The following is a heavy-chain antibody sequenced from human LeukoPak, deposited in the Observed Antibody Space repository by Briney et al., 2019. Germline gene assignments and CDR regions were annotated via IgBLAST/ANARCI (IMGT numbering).Heavy chain of an antibody. Sequence: PGGSLRLSCAASGFTFSSYSMNWVRQAPGKGLEWVSSISSSSSYIYYADSVKGRFTISRDNAKNSLYLQMNSLRAEDTAVYYCARSVLFREKNFDYWGQGTLVTVSS. CDR1: GFTFSSYS. CDR2: ISSSSSYI. CDR3: ARSVLFREKNFDY. J-gene: IGHJ4*02. V-gene: IGHV3-21*01.